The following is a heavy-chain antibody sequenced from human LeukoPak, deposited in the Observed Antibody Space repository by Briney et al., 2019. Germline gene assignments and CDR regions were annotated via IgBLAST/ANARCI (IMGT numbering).Heavy chain of an antibody. CDR2: ISGSGGNT. Sequence: QSGGSLRLSCAASGFTFSNYAMSWVRQAPGKGLEWVSAISGSGGNTYYADSVKGRFTISRDNSKNMLYLQMNSLRVEDTAVYYCARDSAAVIVVGYWGQGTLVTVSS. CDR3: ARDSAAVIVVGY. CDR1: GFTFSNYA. D-gene: IGHD2-2*01. V-gene: IGHV3-23*01. J-gene: IGHJ4*02.